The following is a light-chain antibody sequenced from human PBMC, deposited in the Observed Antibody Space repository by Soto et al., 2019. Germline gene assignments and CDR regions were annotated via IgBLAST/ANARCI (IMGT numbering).Light chain of an antibody. CDR3: QQRRNWPPSIT. J-gene: IGKJ5*01. Sequence: ERVMTQSPATLSVSPGDSATLSCRASQSVSSNLAWYQQKPGKAPRLFIYGASNRATGIPARFSGSGSGTDFTLTISSLEPEDFAVYYCQQRRNWPPSITFGQGTRLEIK. CDR2: GAS. CDR1: QSVSSN. V-gene: IGKV3-11*01.